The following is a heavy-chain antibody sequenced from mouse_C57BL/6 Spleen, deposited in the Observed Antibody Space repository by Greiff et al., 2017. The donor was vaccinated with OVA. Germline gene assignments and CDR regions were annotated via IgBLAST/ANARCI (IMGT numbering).Heavy chain of an antibody. Sequence: EVKVEESGGGLVKPGGSLKLSCAASGFTFSDYGMHWVRQAPETGLEWVAYISSGSSTIYYADTVKGRFTISRDNAKNTLFLQMTSLRSEDTAMYYCAREGDDGNRYAMDYWGQGTSVTVSS. CDR3: AREGDDGNRYAMDY. J-gene: IGHJ4*01. CDR1: GFTFSDYG. D-gene: IGHD2-1*01. CDR2: ISSGSSTI. V-gene: IGHV5-17*01.